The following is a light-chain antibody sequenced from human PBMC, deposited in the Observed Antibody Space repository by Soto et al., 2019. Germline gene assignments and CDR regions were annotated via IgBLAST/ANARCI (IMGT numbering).Light chain of an antibody. CDR3: QQHGSSPWM. V-gene: IGKV3-20*01. Sequence: EIVLRQSPGTLSLSPGERATLSCRASQSVSSTYVAWYQHIPGQTPRLLIYGASNRATGIPDRFSGSGSGTDFTLTISRLEPEDFAVYYCQQHGSSPWMFGQGTKVDI. CDR2: GAS. J-gene: IGKJ1*01. CDR1: QSVSSTY.